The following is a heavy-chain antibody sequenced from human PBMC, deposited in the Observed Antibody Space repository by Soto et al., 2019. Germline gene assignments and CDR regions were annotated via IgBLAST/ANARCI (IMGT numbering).Heavy chain of an antibody. CDR1: GFIIGNYA. J-gene: IGHJ4*02. D-gene: IGHD1-1*01. V-gene: IGHV3-30*18. Sequence: LSCAASGFIIGNYAMHWVRQAPGKGLEWVAVITYDGSNKYYADSVRGRFSISRDNSRNTVYLQMHSLRPEDTAVYYCAKDPKATGTHYWGRGTLVTVSS. CDR2: ITYDGSNK. CDR3: AKDPKATGTHY.